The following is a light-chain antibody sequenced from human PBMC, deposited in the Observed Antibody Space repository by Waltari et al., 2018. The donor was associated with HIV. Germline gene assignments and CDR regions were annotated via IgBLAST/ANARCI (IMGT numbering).Light chain of an antibody. CDR2: QAS. J-gene: IGKJ1*01. CDR3: HQYASFSGT. Sequence: DIRLTQSPSTLSASAGNRVAITCRAGQNVGAFLAWYQQKPGKPPKLLIFQASILDGGAPSRFSGSVSGSDFTLTINGLQSDDFATYYCHQYASFSGTFGQGTKVEL. V-gene: IGKV1-5*03. CDR1: QNVGAF.